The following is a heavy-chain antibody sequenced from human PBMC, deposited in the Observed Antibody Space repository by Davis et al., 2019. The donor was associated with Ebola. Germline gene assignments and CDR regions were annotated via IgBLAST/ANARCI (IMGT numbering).Heavy chain of an antibody. V-gene: IGHV1-69*04. J-gene: IGHJ6*02. D-gene: IGHD3-10*01. CDR3: ARGGKKMVSNRNYYYYGMDV. CDR1: GGTFSTYA. Sequence: SVKVSCKVSGGTFSTYAITWLRQTPGQGFEWMGRIIPLLNLATYGQSFQDRVTITADASTSTAYIELTSLRSEDTATYFCARGGKKMVSNRNYYYYGMDVWGQGTTVIVSS. CDR2: IIPLLNLA.